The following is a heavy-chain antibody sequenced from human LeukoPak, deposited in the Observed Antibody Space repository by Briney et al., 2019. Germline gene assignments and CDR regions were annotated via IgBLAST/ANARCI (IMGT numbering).Heavy chain of an antibody. D-gene: IGHD6-19*01. CDR3: ARRKAVAGIYYFDY. CDR2: TYRGDSDT. Sequence: GESLKISCKGSGGSFTNYWVGWVRQMPGKGLEWMGITYRGDSDTRYSPSFQGQVTISVDKSISTAYLQWSSLKASDTAMYYCARRKAVAGIYYFDYWGQGTLVTVSS. V-gene: IGHV5-51*01. CDR1: GGSFTNYW. J-gene: IGHJ4*02.